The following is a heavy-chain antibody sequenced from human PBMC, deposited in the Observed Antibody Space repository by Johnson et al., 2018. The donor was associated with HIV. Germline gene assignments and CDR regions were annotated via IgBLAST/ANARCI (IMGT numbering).Heavy chain of an antibody. Sequence: QVQLVESGGGLVKPGESLRLSCAASGFTFSDYYMSWIRQAPGKGLEWVSYISSSATTKYYAESVKGRFTISRDSAKNSLYLQMNSLGAEDTAVYYCARDRFGYYVSSGSYAFDIWGQGTMVTVSS. V-gene: IGHV3-11*04. CDR1: GFTFSDYY. J-gene: IGHJ3*02. CDR3: ARDRFGYYVSSGSYAFDI. CDR2: ISSSATTK. D-gene: IGHD3-22*01.